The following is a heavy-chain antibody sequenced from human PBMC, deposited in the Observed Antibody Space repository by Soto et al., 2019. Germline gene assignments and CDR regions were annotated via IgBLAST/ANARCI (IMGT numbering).Heavy chain of an antibody. J-gene: IGHJ1*01. CDR3: AKDRSHDYGAGGGERYFQH. V-gene: IGHV3-9*01. CDR2: ISWNSGSI. Sequence: EVQLVESGGGLVQPGRSLRLSCAASGFTFDDYAMHWVRQAPGKGLEWVSGISWNSGSIGYADSVKGRFTISRDNAKNSLYLQMNSLRAEDTALSYCAKDRSHDYGAGGGERYFQHWGQGTLVTVSS. D-gene: IGHD4-17*01. CDR1: GFTFDDYA.